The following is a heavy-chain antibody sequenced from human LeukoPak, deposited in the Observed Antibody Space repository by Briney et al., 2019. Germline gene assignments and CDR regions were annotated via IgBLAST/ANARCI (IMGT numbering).Heavy chain of an antibody. CDR2: IKTETDGGTT. J-gene: IGHJ4*02. Sequence: PGGSLRLSCAASGFTFNSAWMSWVRQAPGKGLEWVAQIKTETDGGTTDYAAPVKGRFTISRDGSKSMVFLQMNSLKTDDTALYYCTWSGLKIESWGQGTLVTVSS. V-gene: IGHV3-15*01. D-gene: IGHD3-3*01. CDR1: GFTFNSAW. CDR3: TWSGLKIES.